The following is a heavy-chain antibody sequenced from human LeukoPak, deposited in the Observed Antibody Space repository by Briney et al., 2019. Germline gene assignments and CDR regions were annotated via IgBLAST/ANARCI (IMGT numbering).Heavy chain of an antibody. V-gene: IGHV1-69*13. CDR2: IIPIFGTA. D-gene: IGHD3-22*01. CDR3: ARDLDSSGYVDY. CDR1: GYTFTGYY. J-gene: IGHJ4*02. Sequence: SVKVSCKASGYTFTGYYMHWVRQAPGQGLEWMGGIIPIFGTANYAQKFQGRVTITADESTSTAYMELSSLRSEDTAVYYCARDLDSSGYVDYWGQGTLVTVSS.